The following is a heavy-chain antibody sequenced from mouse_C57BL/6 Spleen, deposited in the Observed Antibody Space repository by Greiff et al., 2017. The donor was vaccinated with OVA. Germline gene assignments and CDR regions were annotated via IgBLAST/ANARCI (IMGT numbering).Heavy chain of an antibody. D-gene: IGHD2-4*01. Sequence: EVKVVESGGGLVKPGGSLKLSCAASGFTFSSYAMSWVRQTPEKRLEWVATISDGGSYTDYPDNVKGRFTISRDNAKNNLYLQMSQLKSEDTAMYYCAREPLYYDYDEDYAMDYWGQGTSVTVSS. V-gene: IGHV5-4*01. CDR1: GFTFSSYA. J-gene: IGHJ4*01. CDR3: AREPLYYDYDEDYAMDY. CDR2: ISDGGSYT.